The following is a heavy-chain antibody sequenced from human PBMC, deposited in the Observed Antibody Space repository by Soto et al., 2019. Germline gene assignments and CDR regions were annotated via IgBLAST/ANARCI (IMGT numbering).Heavy chain of an antibody. Sequence: SETLSLTCTVSGGSVSSGSYYWSWIRQPPGKGLEWIGYIYYSGSTNYNPSLKSRVTISVDTSKNQFSLKLSSVTAADTAVYYCARDMYSSSWHRAADNWFDPWGQGTLVTVSS. CDR1: GGSVSSGSYY. D-gene: IGHD6-13*01. CDR3: ARDMYSSSWHRAADNWFDP. CDR2: IYYSGST. J-gene: IGHJ5*02. V-gene: IGHV4-61*01.